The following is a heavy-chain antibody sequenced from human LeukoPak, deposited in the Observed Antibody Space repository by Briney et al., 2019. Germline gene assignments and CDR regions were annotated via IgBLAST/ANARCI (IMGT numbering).Heavy chain of an antibody. J-gene: IGHJ4*02. CDR3: ARERSLYSTNFDY. CDR1: GGSISSGGYY. CDR2: IYTSGST. Sequence: PSQTLSLTCTVSGGSISSGGYYWSWIRQPAGKGLEWIGRIYTSGSTNYNPSLKSRVTISVDTSKNQFSLKLSSVTAADTAVYYCARERSLYSTNFDYWGQGTLVTVSS. D-gene: IGHD6-13*01. V-gene: IGHV4-61*02.